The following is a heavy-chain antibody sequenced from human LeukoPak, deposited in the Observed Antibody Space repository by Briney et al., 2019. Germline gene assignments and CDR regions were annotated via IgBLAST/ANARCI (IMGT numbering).Heavy chain of an antibody. CDR1: GGSFSGYY. V-gene: IGHV4-34*01. CDR2: INHSGST. D-gene: IGHD2-2*01. Sequence: SETLSLTCAVSGGSFSGYYWSWIRQPPGKGLEWIGEINHSGSTNYNPSLKSRVTISVDTSKNQFSLELSSVTAADTAVYYCARGGPIVVVPAAMGDFDYWGQGTLVTVSS. CDR3: ARGGPIVVVPAAMGDFDY. J-gene: IGHJ4*02.